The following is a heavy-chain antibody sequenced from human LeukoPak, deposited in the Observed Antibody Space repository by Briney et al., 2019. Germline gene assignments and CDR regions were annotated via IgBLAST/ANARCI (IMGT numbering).Heavy chain of an antibody. CDR3: AKEGATEGPSSFDY. V-gene: IGHV3-23*01. CDR2: ITGGGSTT. D-gene: IGHD5-12*01. Sequence: GGSLRLSCAASGFTFSSYAMSWIRQAPGKGPEWVSAITGGGSTTYYADSVKGRFTISRDNSKKTLYLQVNRVRVEDTAVYYCAKEGATEGPSSFDYWGQGTLVTASS. J-gene: IGHJ4*02. CDR1: GFTFSSYA.